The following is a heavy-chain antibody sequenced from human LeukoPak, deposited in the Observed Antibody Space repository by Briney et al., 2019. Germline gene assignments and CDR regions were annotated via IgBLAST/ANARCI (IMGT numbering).Heavy chain of an antibody. D-gene: IGHD5-18*01. Sequence: SETLSLTCAVSTASISGRNWWNWVRQPPGKGLEWIGEVSHSGSTNYNPSLKSRVTISVDKSKNQFSLTLSSVTAADTAVYYCARVGSGRYNYGYSLVYWGQGTLGTVSS. J-gene: IGHJ4*02. CDR1: TASISGRNW. V-gene: IGHV4-4*02. CDR3: ARVGSGRYNYGYSLVY. CDR2: VSHSGST.